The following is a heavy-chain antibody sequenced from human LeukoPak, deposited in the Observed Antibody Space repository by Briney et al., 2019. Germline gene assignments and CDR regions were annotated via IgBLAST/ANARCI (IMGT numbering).Heavy chain of an antibody. Sequence: SGGSLRLSCAASGFTVSSDYMSWVRQAPGKGLEWVSVIYSGGSTYYADSVKGRFTISRDNSKNTLYLQMNSLRAEDTAVYYCARRGYIYKYYYYGLDVWGQGTTVTVSS. CDR3: ARRGYIYKYYYYGLDV. CDR2: IYSGGST. J-gene: IGHJ6*02. CDR1: GFTVSSDY. V-gene: IGHV3-53*01. D-gene: IGHD5-18*01.